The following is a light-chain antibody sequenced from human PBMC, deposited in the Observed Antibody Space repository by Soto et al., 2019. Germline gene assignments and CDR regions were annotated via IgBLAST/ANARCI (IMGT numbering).Light chain of an antibody. Sequence: DIVMTQSPDSLAVSLGERATINCKSSQSVLYNSNNKNYLAWYQHKPGQPPKLLIYWASTRESGVPDRFSGSGSGTDFTLTIISLQAEDVAVYYCQQYYNSPYTFGQGTKLEIK. CDR2: WAS. CDR3: QQYYNSPYT. V-gene: IGKV4-1*01. CDR1: QSVLYNSNNKNY. J-gene: IGKJ2*01.